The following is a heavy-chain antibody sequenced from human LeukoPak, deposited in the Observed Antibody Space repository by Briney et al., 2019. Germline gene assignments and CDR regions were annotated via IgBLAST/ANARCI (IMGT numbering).Heavy chain of an antibody. CDR1: GGSFSGYY. CDR2: INHSGST. Sequence: SETLSLTCAVYGGSFSGYYWSWIRQSPGHRLEWIGEINHSGSTNSNSTLTSRGTISVDAAKNKFSLKLSSVTAADTAVYYCERGPGYFAYDYGMDVWGQGTTVTVSS. D-gene: IGHD3-9*01. CDR3: ERGPGYFAYDYGMDV. V-gene: IGHV4-34*01. J-gene: IGHJ6*02.